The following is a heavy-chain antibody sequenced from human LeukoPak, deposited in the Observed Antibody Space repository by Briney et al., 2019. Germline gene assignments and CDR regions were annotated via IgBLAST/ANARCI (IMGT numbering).Heavy chain of an antibody. CDR3: AKDFDILTGPPYFDY. J-gene: IGHJ4*02. V-gene: IGHV3-30-3*01. CDR1: GFTFSSYA. CDR2: ISYDGSNK. Sequence: GGSLRLSCAASGFTFSSYAMHWIRQAPGKGLEWVAVISYDGSNKYYADSVKGRFTISRDNSKNTLYLQMNSLRAEDTAVYYCAKDFDILTGPPYFDYWGQGTLVTVSS. D-gene: IGHD3-9*01.